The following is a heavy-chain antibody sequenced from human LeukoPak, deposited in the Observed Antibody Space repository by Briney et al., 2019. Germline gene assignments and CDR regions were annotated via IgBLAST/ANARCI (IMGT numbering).Heavy chain of an antibody. CDR1: GGYISSYY. CDR2: INHSGST. V-gene: IGHV4-34*01. D-gene: IGHD2-2*01. Sequence: SETLSLTCNVPGGYISSYYWSWIRQPPGKGLEWIGEINHSGSTNYNPSLKSRVTISVDTSKNQFSLKLSSVTAADTAVYYCARALTSYDNMDYWGQGTLVTVSS. J-gene: IGHJ4*02. CDR3: ARALTSYDNMDY.